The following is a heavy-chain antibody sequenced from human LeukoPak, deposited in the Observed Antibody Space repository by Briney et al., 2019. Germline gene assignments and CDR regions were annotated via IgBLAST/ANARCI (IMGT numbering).Heavy chain of an antibody. CDR1: GFTSSSHW. J-gene: IGHJ5*02. D-gene: IGHD3-3*01. Sequence: PGGSLRLSCAASGFTSSSHWMGWVRQAPGKGLEWVANIKPDGSEENYVDSVKGRFTISRDNAKNSLYLQMSSLRAEDTAVYYCTTGGHYSGSWGQGSLVTVSS. CDR3: TTGGHYSGS. V-gene: IGHV3-7*02. CDR2: IKPDGSEE.